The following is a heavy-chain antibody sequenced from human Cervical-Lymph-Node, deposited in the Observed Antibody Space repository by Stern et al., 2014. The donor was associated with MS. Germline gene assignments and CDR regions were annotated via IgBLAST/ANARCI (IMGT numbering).Heavy chain of an antibody. V-gene: IGHV4-31*03. CDR2: ISYIGST. CDR3: ARSDRLWGSFDY. D-gene: IGHD3-16*01. CDR1: GASISRVGYY. Sequence: VQLVESGPGLVKPSQTLSLTCTVSGASISRVGYYWSWIRQHPGKGLEWIGYISYIGSTYYNPSLQSRVSISLDTSENRFSLNLSSVTAADTALYYCARSDRLWGSFDYWGQGTLVTVSS. J-gene: IGHJ4*02.